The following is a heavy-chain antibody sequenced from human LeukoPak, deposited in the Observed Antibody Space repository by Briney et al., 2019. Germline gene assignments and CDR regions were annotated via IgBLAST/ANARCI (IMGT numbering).Heavy chain of an antibody. Sequence: SETLSLTCTVSGGSISSYYWSWIRQPPGKGLEWIGSIYYSGSTYYNPSLKSRVTISVDTSKNQFSLKLSSVTAADTAVYYCARGPVFADYYYMDVWGKGTTVTVSS. CDR3: ARGPVFADYYYMDV. V-gene: IGHV4-39*01. CDR1: GGSISSYY. D-gene: IGHD3-3*01. J-gene: IGHJ6*03. CDR2: IYYSGST.